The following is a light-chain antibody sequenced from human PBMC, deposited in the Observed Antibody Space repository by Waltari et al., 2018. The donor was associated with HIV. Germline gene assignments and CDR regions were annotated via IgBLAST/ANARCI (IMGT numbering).Light chain of an antibody. V-gene: IGLV4-69*01. J-gene: IGLJ2*01. Sequence: QLVLTQSPSASASLGASVKLTCSLSSWYSTYAIAWHQQQPTTGPRFLMKVNSDGSHNKRDEIPDRFSGSSSGTERYLTISSLQYDDEADYYCQTWGAGIQVFGGGTKLTVL. CDR1: SWYSTYA. CDR3: QTWGAGIQV. CDR2: VNSDGSH.